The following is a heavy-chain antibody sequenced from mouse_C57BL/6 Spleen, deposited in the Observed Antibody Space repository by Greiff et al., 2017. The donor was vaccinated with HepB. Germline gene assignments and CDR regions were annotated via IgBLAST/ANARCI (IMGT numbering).Heavy chain of an antibody. Sequence: VKLQQPGAELVKPGASVKMSCKASGYTFTSYWITWVKQRPGQGLEWIGDIYPGSGSTNYNEKFKSKATLTVDTSSSTAYMQLSSLTSEDSAVYYCARSYYYGSSRYFDYWGQGTTLTVSS. CDR3: ARSYYYGSSRYFDY. CDR2: IYPGSGST. D-gene: IGHD1-1*01. CDR1: GYTFTSYW. J-gene: IGHJ2*01. V-gene: IGHV1-55*01.